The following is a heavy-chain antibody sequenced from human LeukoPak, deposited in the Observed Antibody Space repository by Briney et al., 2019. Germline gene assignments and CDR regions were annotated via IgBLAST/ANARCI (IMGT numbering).Heavy chain of an antibody. CDR2: VYTSGST. J-gene: IGHJ6*02. CDR1: GGSISSYY. D-gene: IGHD3-10*01. Sequence: SETLSLTCTVSGGSISSYYWSWIGQPVGKGLEWIGRVYTSGSTNYNPSLKSRVTMSVDTSKNQFSLKLSSVTAADTAVYYCARGDFSGSGTYYNRDYYGMDVWGQGPTVTVSS. V-gene: IGHV4-4*07. CDR3: ARGDFSGSGTYYNRDYYGMDV.